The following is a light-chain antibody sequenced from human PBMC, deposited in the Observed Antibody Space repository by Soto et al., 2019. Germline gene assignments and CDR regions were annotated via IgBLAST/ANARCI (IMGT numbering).Light chain of an antibody. J-gene: IGKJ2*01. CDR2: DAS. CDR3: QERRGA. V-gene: IGKV3-11*01. CDR1: QSVSSS. Sequence: EIVLTQSPATLPLSPGERATLSCRASQSVSSSLAWYQQRPGQAPRLLIYDASKRATGIPARFSGSGSGTDFTLTISSLEPEDFAVYYCQERRGAFGQGTELEIK.